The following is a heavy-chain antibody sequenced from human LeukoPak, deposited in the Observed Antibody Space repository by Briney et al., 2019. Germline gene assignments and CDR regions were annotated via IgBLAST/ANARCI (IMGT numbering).Heavy chain of an antibody. CDR1: GFTFSSYS. Sequence: GGSLRLSCAASGFTFSSYSINWVRQAPGKGLEWVSAISSSSSYIYYADSVKGRFTISRDNAKNSLYMQMNRLRAEDTAVYYCARLGSSAMVYGNLDYWGQGTLVTVSS. CDR2: ISSSSSYI. CDR3: ARLGSSAMVYGNLDY. J-gene: IGHJ4*02. D-gene: IGHD5-18*01. V-gene: IGHV3-21*01.